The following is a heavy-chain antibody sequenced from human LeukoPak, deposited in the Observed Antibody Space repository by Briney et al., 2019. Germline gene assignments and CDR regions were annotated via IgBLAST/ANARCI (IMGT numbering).Heavy chain of an antibody. D-gene: IGHD6-19*01. Sequence: GGSLRLSCAASGFTFSSYAMSWVRQAPGKGMEWVSAISGSGGSTYDADSVKGRFTISRDNSMNTLYLQMNSLRAEDTAVYYCAKDRQWLDPAFDYWGQGTLVTVSS. CDR3: AKDRQWLDPAFDY. V-gene: IGHV3-23*01. CDR1: GFTFSSYA. J-gene: IGHJ4*02. CDR2: ISGSGGST.